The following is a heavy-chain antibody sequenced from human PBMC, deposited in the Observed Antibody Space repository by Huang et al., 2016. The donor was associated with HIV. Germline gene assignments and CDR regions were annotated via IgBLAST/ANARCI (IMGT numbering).Heavy chain of an antibody. CDR1: GFTVSTNY. D-gene: IGHD2-8*02. V-gene: IGHV3-53*01. J-gene: IGHJ4*02. CDR2: IYGGGTT. CDR3: AKEGDTGAALGY. Sequence: EVQLVESGGGLIQPGGSLRLSCAASGFTVSTNYMTWVRQAPGKGLGGVSLIYGGGTTYYADSVKGRFTISRDDSENTLYLHMTSLRAGDTAVYYCAKEGDTGAALGYWGQGTLVTVS.